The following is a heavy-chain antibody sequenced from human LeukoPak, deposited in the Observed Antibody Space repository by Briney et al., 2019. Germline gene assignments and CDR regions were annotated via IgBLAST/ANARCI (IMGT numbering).Heavy chain of an antibody. CDR3: ARDVVVPAAIKYYYYYYGMDV. D-gene: IGHD2-2*02. J-gene: IGHJ6*02. CDR1: GGSFSGYY. V-gene: IGHV4-34*01. CDR2: INHSGST. Sequence: PSETLSLTCAVYGGSFSGYYWSWIRQPPGKGLEWIGEINHSGSTNYNPSLKSRVTISVDTSKNQFSLKLSSVTAADTAVYYCARDVVVPAAIKYYYYYYGMDVWGQGTTVTVSS.